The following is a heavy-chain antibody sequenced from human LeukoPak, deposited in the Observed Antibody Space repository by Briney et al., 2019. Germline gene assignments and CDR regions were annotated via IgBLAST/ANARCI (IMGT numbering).Heavy chain of an antibody. CDR3: ARGPYYDILTGYYPPDY. CDR2: IKQDGSEK. V-gene: IGHV3-7*03. D-gene: IGHD3-9*01. CDR1: GFTFSSYW. Sequence: GGSLRLSCAASGFTFSSYWMSWVRQAPGKGLEWVATIKQDGSEKYYVDSVKGRFTISRDNAKNSLYLQMNSLRAEDTAVYYCARGPYYDILTGYYPPDYWGQGTLVTVSS. J-gene: IGHJ4*02.